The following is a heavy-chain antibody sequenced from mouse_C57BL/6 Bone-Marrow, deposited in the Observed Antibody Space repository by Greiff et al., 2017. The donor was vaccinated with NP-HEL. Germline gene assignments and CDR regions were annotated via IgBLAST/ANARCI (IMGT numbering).Heavy chain of an antibody. CDR3: ARGGWLLSSWFAY. CDR2: IDPSDSYT. CDR1: GSTFTSYW. J-gene: IGHJ3*01. V-gene: IGHV1-50*01. Sequence: QVQLQQPGAELVKPGASVKLSCKASGSTFTSYWMQWVKQRPGQGLEWIGEIDPSDSYTNYNQKFKGKATLTVDTSSSPAYMQLSSLTSEDSAVYYCARGGWLLSSWFAYWGQGTLVTVSA. D-gene: IGHD2-3*01.